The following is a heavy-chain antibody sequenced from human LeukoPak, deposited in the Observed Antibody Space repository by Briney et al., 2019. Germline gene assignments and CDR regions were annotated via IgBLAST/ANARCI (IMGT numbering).Heavy chain of an antibody. D-gene: IGHD3-10*01. Sequence: PGGSLRLSCVASGFAVGSNYMSWVRQAPGKGLEWVSLIYSGGAIRYADSVKGRFTISRDNSKNTMYLQMNSLRAEDTALYYCARDRSGSYPNWFDPWGQGTLVTVSS. CDR3: ARDRSGSYPNWFDP. V-gene: IGHV3-53*01. J-gene: IGHJ5*02. CDR2: IYSGGAI. CDR1: GFAVGSNY.